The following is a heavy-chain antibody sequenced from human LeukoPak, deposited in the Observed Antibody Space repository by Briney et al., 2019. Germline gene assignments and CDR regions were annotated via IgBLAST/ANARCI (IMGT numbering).Heavy chain of an antibody. Sequence: SETLSLTCTVSGDSINSNYWSWIRQPPGKGLEWNGYIYYSGSTFYNPSLESRVTISIDTSKNQFSLKVRFVTAADTAVYYCARRNDPYGLDVWGPGTTVTVSS. J-gene: IGHJ6*02. CDR1: GDSINSNY. CDR3: ARRNDPYGLDV. D-gene: IGHD1-1*01. V-gene: IGHV4-59*08. CDR2: IYYSGST.